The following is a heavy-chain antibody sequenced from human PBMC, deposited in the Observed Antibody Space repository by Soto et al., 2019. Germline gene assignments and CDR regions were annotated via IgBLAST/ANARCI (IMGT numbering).Heavy chain of an antibody. D-gene: IGHD3-9*01. CDR3: ARDHFDWSARSMDY. CDR2: ISAYNGNT. CDR1: GYTFTSYG. J-gene: IGHJ4*02. Sequence: ASLKVSCKASGYTFTSYGISWVRQAPGQGLEWMGWISAYNGNTNYAQKLQGRGTMTTDTSTSTAYMELRSLRSDDTAVYYCARDHFDWSARSMDYWGQGTLVTVSS. V-gene: IGHV1-18*01.